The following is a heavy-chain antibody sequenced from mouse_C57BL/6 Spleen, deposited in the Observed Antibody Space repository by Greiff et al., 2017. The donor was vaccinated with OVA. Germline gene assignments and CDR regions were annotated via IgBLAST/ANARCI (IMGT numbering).Heavy chain of an antibody. CDR1: GYSFTDYN. Sequence: VQLQQSGPELVKPGASVKISCKASGYSFTDYNMNWVKQSNGKSLEWIGVINPNYGTPSYNQKFKGKATLTGDQSSSPADMQLNSLTSEDSAVYYCAREGDGYYEFDFWGQGTSLTGSS. D-gene: IGHD2-3*01. CDR2: INPNYGTP. CDR3: AREGDGYYEFDF. V-gene: IGHV1-39*01. J-gene: IGHJ2*02.